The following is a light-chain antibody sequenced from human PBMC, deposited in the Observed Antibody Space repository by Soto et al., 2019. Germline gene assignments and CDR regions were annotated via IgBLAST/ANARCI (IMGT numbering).Light chain of an antibody. V-gene: IGLV2-8*01. CDR2: EVS. J-gene: IGLJ1*01. CDR1: SSDVGTYKY. CDR3: SSHAGSNNYV. Sequence: QSALTQPPSASGSPGQSVTISCTGTSSDVGTYKYVSWYQQHPGKVPKVMIYEVSKRPPGVPDRFSGSKSGNTASLTVSGLQAEDEADYYCSSHAGSNNYVFGTGTKLTVL.